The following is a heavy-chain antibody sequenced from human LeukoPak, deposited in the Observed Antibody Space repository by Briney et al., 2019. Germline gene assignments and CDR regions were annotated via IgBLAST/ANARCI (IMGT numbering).Heavy chain of an antibody. D-gene: IGHD1-26*01. CDR1: GFTFSDYE. CDR3: ARNYNGMTN. V-gene: IGHV3-48*03. Sequence: PGGSLRLSCAASGFTFSDYEMNRVRQAPGKGLEWISYIGSSGSTIYYADSVKGRFTISRDNAKNSMYLQMNSLKAEDSAIYHCARNYNGMTNWGQGTLVIVSS. J-gene: IGHJ4*02. CDR2: IGSSGSTI.